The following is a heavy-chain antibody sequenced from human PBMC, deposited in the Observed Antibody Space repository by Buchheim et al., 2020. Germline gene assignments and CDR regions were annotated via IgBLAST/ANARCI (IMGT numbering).Heavy chain of an antibody. CDR3: AKGGSYSYYYYYYMDV. CDR1: GFTFSSYG. J-gene: IGHJ6*03. V-gene: IGHV3-30*18. Sequence: QVQLVESGGGVVQPGRSLRLSCAASGFTFSSYGMHWVRQAPGKGLEWVAVISYDGSNKYYADSVKGRFTISRDNSKNTPSLQMNSLRAEDTAVYYCAKGGSYSYYYYYYMDVWGKGTT. CDR2: ISYDGSNK. D-gene: IGHD1-26*01.